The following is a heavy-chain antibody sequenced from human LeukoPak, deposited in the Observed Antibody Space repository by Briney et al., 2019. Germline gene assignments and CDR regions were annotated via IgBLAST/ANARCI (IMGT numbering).Heavy chain of an antibody. CDR2: ISYDGSNK. D-gene: IGHD3-10*01. CDR1: GFTFSSYA. Sequence: GGSLRLSCAASGFTFSSYAMHWVRQAPGKGLEWVAVISYDGSNKYYADSVKGRFTISRDNSKNTLYLQMNSLRAEDTAVYYCARSTVLLWFGELDYWGQGTLVTVSS. V-gene: IGHV3-30-3*01. J-gene: IGHJ4*02. CDR3: ARSTVLLWFGELDY.